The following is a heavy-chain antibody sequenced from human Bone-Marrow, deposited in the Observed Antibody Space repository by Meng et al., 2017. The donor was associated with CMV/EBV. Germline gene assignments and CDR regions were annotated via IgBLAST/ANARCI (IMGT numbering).Heavy chain of an antibody. CDR2: ISSSGSTI. Sequence: GESLKISCAASGFTFSSYEMNWVRQAPGKGLEWVSYISSSGSTIYYADSVKGRLTISRDNAKNSLYLQMNSLRAEDTAVYYCARAHCSSTSCYRWGFDYWGQGTLVSVSS. CDR3: ARAHCSSTSCYRWGFDY. D-gene: IGHD2-2*02. V-gene: IGHV3-48*03. CDR1: GFTFSSYE. J-gene: IGHJ4*02.